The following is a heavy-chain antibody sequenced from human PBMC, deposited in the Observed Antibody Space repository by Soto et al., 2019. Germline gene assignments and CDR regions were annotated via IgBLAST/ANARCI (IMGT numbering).Heavy chain of an antibody. Sequence: GGSLRLSCAASGFTVSSYYMGGVLQAPGKGLEWVSVIYSGGSTYYADSVKGRFTISRHNSKNTLYLQMNSLRAEDTAVYYCARAYTVTTVDDAFDIWGQGTMVTVS. CDR1: GFTVSSYY. J-gene: IGHJ3*02. CDR2: IYSGGST. D-gene: IGHD4-17*01. CDR3: ARAYTVTTVDDAFDI. V-gene: IGHV3-53*04.